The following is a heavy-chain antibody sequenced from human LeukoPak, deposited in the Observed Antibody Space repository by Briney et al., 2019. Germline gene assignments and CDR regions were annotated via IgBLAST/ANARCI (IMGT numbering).Heavy chain of an antibody. CDR2: ISYDGSNK. D-gene: IGHD6-13*01. CDR1: GFTFSSYA. CDR3: ARDRAAAGTRWFDP. Sequence: GRSLRLSCAAPGFTFSSYAMHWVRQAPGKGLEWVAVISYDGSNKYYADSVKGRFTISRDNSKNTLYLQMNSLRAEDTAVYYCARDRAAAGTRWFDPWGQGTLVTVSS. V-gene: IGHV3-30*01. J-gene: IGHJ5*02.